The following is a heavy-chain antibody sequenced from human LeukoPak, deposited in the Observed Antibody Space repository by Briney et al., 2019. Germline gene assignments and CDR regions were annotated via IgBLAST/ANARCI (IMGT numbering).Heavy chain of an antibody. CDR1: GGSISSTVYY. CDR2: VNYRGST. J-gene: IGHJ1*01. CDR3: ARIAAVGTRGYFQR. V-gene: IGHV4-39*07. D-gene: IGHD6-13*01. Sequence: SETLSLTCAVSGGSISSTVYYWGWIRQPPGKGLEWIGNVNYRGSTYYTVSLKSRVTTSVDTSKNQFSLKLTSVTAADTAVYYCARIAAVGTRGYFQRWGQGTLVTVSS.